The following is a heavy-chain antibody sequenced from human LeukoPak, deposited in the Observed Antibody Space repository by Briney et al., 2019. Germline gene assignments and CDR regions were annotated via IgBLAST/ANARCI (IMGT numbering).Heavy chain of an antibody. Sequence: GASVKVSCMASGYTFTDYYMHWVRQPPGQGLEWMGWINPNSGGTNYAQKFQGRVTMTRDTSISPAYMELSRLTSDDTAVYYCASRGYSSESCYNPNPFDYWGQGTRVTVSS. CDR3: ASRGYSSESCYNPNPFDY. CDR1: GYTFTDYY. J-gene: IGHJ4*02. V-gene: IGHV1-2*02. D-gene: IGHD3-10*01. CDR2: INPNSGGT.